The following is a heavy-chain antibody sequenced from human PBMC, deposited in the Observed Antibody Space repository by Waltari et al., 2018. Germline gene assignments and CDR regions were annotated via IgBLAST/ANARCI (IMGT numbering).Heavy chain of an antibody. CDR3: ARCHWTWLDP. D-gene: IGHD3-3*01. CDR1: GFPFNGHW. CDR2: INEDGSEK. J-gene: IGHJ5*02. V-gene: IGHV3-7*01. Sequence: EVQLVESGGGLVQPGGSLSLSCAALGFPFNGHWMTGVRQAPGKGLEWVANINEDGSEKRYMDSVKGRFTVSRDNARNSLYLQMNSLRAEDTAVYYCARCHWTWLDPWGQGTLVTVSS.